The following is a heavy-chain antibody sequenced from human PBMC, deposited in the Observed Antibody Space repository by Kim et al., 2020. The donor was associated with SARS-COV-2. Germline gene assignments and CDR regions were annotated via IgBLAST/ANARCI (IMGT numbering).Heavy chain of an antibody. D-gene: IGHD6-19*01. Sequence: GGSLRLSCAASGFTFSSYAMSWVRQAPGKGLEWVSAISGSGGSTYYADSVKGRFTISRDNSKNTLYLQMNSLRAEDTAVYYCAKDGGEQWLVGTFQHWGQGTLVTVSS. CDR3: AKDGGEQWLVGTFQH. J-gene: IGHJ1*01. CDR1: GFTFSSYA. V-gene: IGHV3-23*01. CDR2: ISGSGGST.